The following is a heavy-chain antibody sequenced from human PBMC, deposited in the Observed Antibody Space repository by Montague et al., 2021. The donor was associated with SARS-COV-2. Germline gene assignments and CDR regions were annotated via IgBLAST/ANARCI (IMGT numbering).Heavy chain of an antibody. V-gene: IGHV4-39*01. D-gene: IGHD2-21*01. CDR3: ARQLPSYCVTINCYPYYLDG. J-gene: IGHJ4*02. CDR2: ISYTGRT. Sequence: SETLSLTCTVSGGSISNPDYYWGWLRPSPGQGLVWIVCISYTGRTYYNPSLRSSVSFSMDTSKNHFSLSLSSATVADTAVYFCARQLPSYCVTINCYPYYLDGWGQGTLVTVSA. CDR1: GGSISNPDYY.